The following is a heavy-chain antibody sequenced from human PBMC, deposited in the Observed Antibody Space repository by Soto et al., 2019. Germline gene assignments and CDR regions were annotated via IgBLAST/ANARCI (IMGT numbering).Heavy chain of an antibody. J-gene: IGHJ4*02. CDR1: GGSFSGYY. CDR2: INHSGST. Sequence: QVQLQQWGAGLLKPSETLSLTCAVYGGSFSGYYWSWIRQPPGKGLEWIGEINHSGSTNYNPSLKSRVTISVDTSKNQFSLKLSSVTAADTAVYYCARTNGVRGVYPFDYWGQGTLVTVSS. CDR3: ARTNGVRGVYPFDY. V-gene: IGHV4-34*01. D-gene: IGHD3-10*01.